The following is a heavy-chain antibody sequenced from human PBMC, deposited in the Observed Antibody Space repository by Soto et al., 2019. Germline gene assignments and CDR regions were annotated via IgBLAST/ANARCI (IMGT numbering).Heavy chain of an antibody. J-gene: IGHJ6*03. CDR2: INHSGST. Sequence: SETLSLTCAVYGGSFSGYYWSWIRQPPGKGLEWIGEINHSGSTNYNPSLKSRVTISVDTSRNQFSLKLSSVTAADTAVYYCARGRESPVLLWFGDPRNYYYYMDVWGKGTTVTVSS. CDR1: GGSFSGYY. CDR3: ARGRESPVLLWFGDPRNYYYYMDV. D-gene: IGHD3-10*01. V-gene: IGHV4-34*01.